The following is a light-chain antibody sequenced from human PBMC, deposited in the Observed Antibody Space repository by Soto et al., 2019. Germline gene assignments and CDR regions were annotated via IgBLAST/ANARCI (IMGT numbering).Light chain of an antibody. CDR1: QSVSSSY. CDR3: QQYGTSPWT. J-gene: IGKJ1*01. V-gene: IGKV3-20*01. CDR2: GAS. Sequence: EIVLTQSPGNLSLSPGERATLSCRASQSVSSSYLAWYQQKPGQAPRLLIYGASSRATGIPDRFSGSGSGTDFALTISRLEPEDFAVYYCQQYGTSPWTFGKGTMVDIK.